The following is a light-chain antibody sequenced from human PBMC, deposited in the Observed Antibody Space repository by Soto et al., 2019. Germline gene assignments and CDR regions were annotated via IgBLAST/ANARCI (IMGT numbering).Light chain of an antibody. V-gene: IGLV2-23*01. J-gene: IGLJ1*01. CDR3: CSYAGSSTFYV. CDR2: EDS. Sequence: QSALTQPASVSGSPGQSITISCTGTSSDVGNYNLVSWYHQYPGKAPKLMIYEDSKRPSGVSNRFSGSKSGNTASLTISGLQAEDEADYYCCSYAGSSTFYVFGTGTKVTVL. CDR1: SSDVGNYNL.